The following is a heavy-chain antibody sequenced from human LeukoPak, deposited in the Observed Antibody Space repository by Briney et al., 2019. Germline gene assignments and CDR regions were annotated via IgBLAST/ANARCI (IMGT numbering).Heavy chain of an antibody. Sequence: SQTLSLTCTVSGGSISSGGYYWSWIRQHPGKGLEWIGYIYYSGSTYYNPSLKSRVTISVDTSKNQSSLKLSSVTAADTAVYYCARVVDGDRGYWYFDLWGRGTLVTVSS. J-gene: IGHJ2*01. D-gene: IGHD4-17*01. V-gene: IGHV4-31*03. CDR1: GGSISSGGYY. CDR3: ARVVDGDRGYWYFDL. CDR2: IYYSGST.